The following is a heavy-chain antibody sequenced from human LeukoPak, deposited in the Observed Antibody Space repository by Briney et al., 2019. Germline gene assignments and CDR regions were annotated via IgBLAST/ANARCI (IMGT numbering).Heavy chain of an antibody. CDR3: ARALGSHLGKPSDY. CDR1: GFTFSSYS. D-gene: IGHD1-26*01. CDR2: ISSSSSYI. V-gene: IGHV3-21*01. J-gene: IGHJ4*02. Sequence: GGSLRLSCAASGFTFSSYSMNWVRQAPGKGLEWVSSISSSSSYIYYADSVKGRFTISRDNAKNSLYLQMNSLRAEDTAVYYCARALGSHLGKPSDYWGQGTLVTVSS.